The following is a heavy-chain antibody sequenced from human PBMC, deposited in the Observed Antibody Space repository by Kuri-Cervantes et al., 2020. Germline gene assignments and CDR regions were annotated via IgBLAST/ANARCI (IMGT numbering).Heavy chain of an antibody. D-gene: IGHD6-19*01. V-gene: IGHV4-34*01. CDR3: ARWGSGWYYFDY. CDR1: GGSFSGYY. CDR2: INHSGST. J-gene: IGHJ4*02. Sequence: SETLSLTCAVYGGSFSGYYWSWIRQPPGKGLEWIGEINHSGSTNYNPSLKSRVTISVDTSKNQFSLKLSSVTAADTAVYYCARWGSGWYYFDYWGQGTLVTVSS.